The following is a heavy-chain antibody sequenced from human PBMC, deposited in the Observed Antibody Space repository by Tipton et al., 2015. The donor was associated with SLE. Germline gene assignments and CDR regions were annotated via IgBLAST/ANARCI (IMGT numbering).Heavy chain of an antibody. Sequence: TLSLTCTVSGGSISFDYWSWIRQSAGRGLEWIWRIYSIGDRDYNPSLRSRVTMSIDASQNRVSLRLKSVSAADTAVYYSARGSDSEYVRYFDVWGPGTLVTVSS. CDR1: GGSISFDY. CDR2: IYSIGDR. J-gene: IGHJ2*01. D-gene: IGHD2/OR15-2a*01. V-gene: IGHV4-4*07. CDR3: ARGSDSEYVRYFDV.